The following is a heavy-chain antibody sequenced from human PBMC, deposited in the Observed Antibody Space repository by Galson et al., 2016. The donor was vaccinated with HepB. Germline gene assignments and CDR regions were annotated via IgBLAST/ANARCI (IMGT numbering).Heavy chain of an antibody. D-gene: IGHD3-9*01. CDR3: ARRISFDILSDDAFDI. Sequence: QSGAEVKKPGESLRISRKGSGYTFANYWITWVRQVPGKGLEWMGRIDPGDSYTNYSPSFQDHVTLSVDKSITTAYLQWSSLKASDTALYYCARRISFDILSDDAFDIWGQGTMVTVSS. CDR1: GYTFANYW. J-gene: IGHJ3*02. CDR2: IDPGDSYT. V-gene: IGHV5-10-1*01.